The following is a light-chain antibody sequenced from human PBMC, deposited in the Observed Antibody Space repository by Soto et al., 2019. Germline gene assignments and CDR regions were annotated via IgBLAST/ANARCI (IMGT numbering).Light chain of an antibody. J-gene: IGLJ3*02. Sequence: QSALTQPASVSGSPGQSITISCTGTSSDVGAYDYVSWYQQHPGKAPKLMISEVNNRPSGISDRFSGSKSANTASLTISGLQADAAADYYCSSYTTNTTWVFGGGTKVTVL. V-gene: IGLV2-14*01. CDR2: EVN. CDR3: SSYTTNTTWV. CDR1: SSDVGAYDY.